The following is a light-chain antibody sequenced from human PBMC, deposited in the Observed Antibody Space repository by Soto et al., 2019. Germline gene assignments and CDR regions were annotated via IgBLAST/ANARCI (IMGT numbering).Light chain of an antibody. CDR3: AAWDDSLNGPV. CDR2: SNN. J-gene: IGLJ2*01. CDR1: TSNIGGNT. Sequence: QSVLTQPPSASGTPGQRVTISCSGSTSNIGGNTINWYQQLPGTAPKLLIYSNNQRPSGVPDRFSGSKSGTSASLAISGLQSEDEADYYRAAWDDSLNGPVFGGGTKLTVL. V-gene: IGLV1-44*01.